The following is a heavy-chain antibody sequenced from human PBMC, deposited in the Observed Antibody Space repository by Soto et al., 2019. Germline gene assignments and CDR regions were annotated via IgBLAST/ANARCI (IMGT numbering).Heavy chain of an antibody. CDR2: IYTSEST. D-gene: IGHD2-2*01. Sequence: SDTLSLTCSVSGGSISGYYWSCIRHPAGKGLEWIGRIYTSESTNYNPSLKSRVTMSVDTSKNQFSLNLNSVTAADTAVYYCARISTYNFYGIDVWGPGTTVTVS. V-gene: IGHV4-4*07. J-gene: IGHJ6*02. CDR1: GGSISGYY. CDR3: ARISTYNFYGIDV.